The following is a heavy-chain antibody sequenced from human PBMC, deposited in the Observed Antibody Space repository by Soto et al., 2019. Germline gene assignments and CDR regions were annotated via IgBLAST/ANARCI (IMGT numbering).Heavy chain of an antibody. V-gene: IGHV4-39*01. D-gene: IGHD3-3*01. CDR3: ARHSGVYGMDV. J-gene: IGHJ6*02. CDR1: GASITSSSHY. Sequence: SETLSLTCTVSGASITSSSHYWGWIRQPPGKGLGWIGTFYYGGSSNYNPSLKSRVTISVDTSKNQFSLNLRSVTAADTAVYYCARHSGVYGMDVWGQGTTVTVSS. CDR2: FYYGGSS.